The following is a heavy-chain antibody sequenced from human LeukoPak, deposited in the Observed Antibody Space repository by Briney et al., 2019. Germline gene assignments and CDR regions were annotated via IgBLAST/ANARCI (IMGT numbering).Heavy chain of an antibody. CDR1: GFTFSSFA. Sequence: PGGSLRLSCAASGFTFSSFAMSWVRQAPGKGLEWVSAISGSGGSTYYADSVKGRFTISRDNSKNTLYLQMNSLRAEDTAVYYCAKDKTRQDSAGYWGQGTLVTVSS. V-gene: IGHV3-23*01. CDR2: ISGSGGST. D-gene: IGHD4-23*01. CDR3: AKDKTRQDSAGY. J-gene: IGHJ4*02.